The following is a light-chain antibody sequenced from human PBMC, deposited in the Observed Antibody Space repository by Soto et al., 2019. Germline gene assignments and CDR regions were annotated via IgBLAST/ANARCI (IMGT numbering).Light chain of an antibody. J-gene: IGKJ1*01. Sequence: DIVMTQSPDSLAVSLGERATINCKSSQSVLYSSNNKNYLAWYQQKPGQPPKLLIYWASTRESGVPDRFSGSGSGTDFTLTISSLQAEDVAVYYCQQYYDAPQNFGQGTKVE. CDR3: QQYYDAPQN. CDR1: QSVLYSSNNKNY. V-gene: IGKV4-1*01. CDR2: WAS.